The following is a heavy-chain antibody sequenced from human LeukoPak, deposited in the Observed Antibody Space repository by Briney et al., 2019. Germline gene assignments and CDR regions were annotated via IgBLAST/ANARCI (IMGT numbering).Heavy chain of an antibody. J-gene: IGHJ4*02. CDR1: GGSISSSNW. Sequence: PSGTLSLTCAVSGGSISSSNWWSWVRQPPGKGLEWIGEIYHSGSTNYNPSLKSRVTISVDKSKNQFSLKLSSVTAADTAVYYCARAGGYCSSTSCYYYFDYWGQGTLVTVSS. CDR3: ARAGGYCSSTSCYYYFDY. V-gene: IGHV4-4*02. D-gene: IGHD2-2*01. CDR2: IYHSGST.